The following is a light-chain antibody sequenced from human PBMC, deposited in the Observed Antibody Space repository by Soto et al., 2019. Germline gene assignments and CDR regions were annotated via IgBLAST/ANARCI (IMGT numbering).Light chain of an antibody. V-gene: IGKV3-15*01. CDR3: QQYKNWPLT. Sequence: EIVLTQSPATLSVPPGERATLSCRASQSVSSNLAWYQQKPGQAPRLLMYGASTRATGIPARFSGSGSGTEFTLTISSLQSEDFAVYYCQQYKNWPLTFGGGTKVDIK. CDR1: QSVSSN. CDR2: GAS. J-gene: IGKJ4*01.